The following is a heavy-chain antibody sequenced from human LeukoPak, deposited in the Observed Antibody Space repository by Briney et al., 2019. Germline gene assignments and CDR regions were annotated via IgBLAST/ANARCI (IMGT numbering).Heavy chain of an antibody. J-gene: IGHJ3*02. Sequence: GGSLRLSRAASGFTLSNYWMHWVRHTPGKGLEWVSGISWNSGGIGYADSVKGRFTISRDNAKNSLYLQMNSLRAEDTALYYCTKVASSGYSSDAFDIWGQGTMVTVSA. CDR2: ISWNSGGI. CDR3: TKVASSGYSSDAFDI. CDR1: GFTLSNYW. V-gene: IGHV3-9*01. D-gene: IGHD3-22*01.